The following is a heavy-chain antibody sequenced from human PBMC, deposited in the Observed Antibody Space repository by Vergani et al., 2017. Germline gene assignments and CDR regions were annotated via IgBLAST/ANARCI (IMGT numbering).Heavy chain of an antibody. V-gene: IGHV1-2*02. J-gene: IGHJ6*02. Sequence: QVQLVQSGAEVKKPGASVKVSCKASGYTFTGYYMHWVRQAPGQGLEWMGWINPNSGGTNYAQKFQGRVTMTRDTSISTAYMELSRLRSDDTAVYYWARDRNDFWSGYYSHGMDVWGQGTTVTVSS. CDR2: INPNSGGT. CDR3: ARDRNDFWSGYYSHGMDV. D-gene: IGHD3-3*01. CDR1: GYTFTGYY.